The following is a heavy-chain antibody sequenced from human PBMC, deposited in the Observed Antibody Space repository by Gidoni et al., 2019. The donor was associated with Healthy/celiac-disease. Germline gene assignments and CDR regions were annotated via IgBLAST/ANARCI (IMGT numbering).Heavy chain of an antibody. V-gene: IGHV3-21*01. CDR3: ARDTRVVGATDYFDY. CDR2: ISSSSSYI. CDR1: GFTFSSYS. J-gene: IGHJ4*02. Sequence: EVQLVESGGGLVKPGGSLRLSCAASGFTFSSYSMNWVRQAPGKGLEWVSSISSSSSYIYYADSVKGRFTSARDNAKNSLYLQMNSLRAEDTSVYYCARDTRVVGATDYFDYWGQGTLVTVSS. D-gene: IGHD1-26*01.